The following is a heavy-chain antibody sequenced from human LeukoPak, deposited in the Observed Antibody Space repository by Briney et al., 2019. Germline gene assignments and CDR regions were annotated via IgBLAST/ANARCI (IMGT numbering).Heavy chain of an antibody. D-gene: IGHD6-6*01. J-gene: IGHJ5*02. V-gene: IGHV4-59*12. Sequence: PSETLSLTCTVSGGSISSYYWSWIRQPPGKGLEWIGYIYYSGSTNYNPSLKSRVTISVDTSKNQFSLKLSSVTAADTAVYYCARGRGYSIAARPSVRFGNWFDPWGQGTLVTVSS. CDR3: ARGRGYSIAARPSVRFGNWFDP. CDR2: IYYSGST. CDR1: GGSISSYY.